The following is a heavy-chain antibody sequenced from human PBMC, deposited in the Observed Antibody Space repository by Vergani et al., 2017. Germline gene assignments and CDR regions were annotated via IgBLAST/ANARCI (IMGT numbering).Heavy chain of an antibody. CDR3: AGEERSNTSPFVGD. D-gene: IGHD2/OR15-2a*01. V-gene: IGHV3-23*01. J-gene: IGHJ4*02. Sequence: EVHLLESGGGQVEAGGSLRLSCVASGFTFSNSAMSWVRQTSEKGLEWVSAISGNGDRTYYADSVKGRFTISRDNSKNTVYLQMNSLKAEDRDTYYCAGEERSNTSPFVGDWGQETLVTV. CDR2: ISGNGDRT. CDR1: GFTFSNSA.